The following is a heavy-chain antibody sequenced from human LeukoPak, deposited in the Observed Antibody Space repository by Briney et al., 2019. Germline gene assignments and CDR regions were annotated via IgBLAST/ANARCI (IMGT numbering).Heavy chain of an antibody. V-gene: IGHV4-30-2*01. Sequence: SETLSLTCTVSGGSISSGGYYWSWIRQPPGKGLEWIGYIYHSGSTYYNPSLKSRVTISVDRSKNQFSLKLSSVTAADTAVYYCARDYGARGFDPWGQGTLVTVSS. J-gene: IGHJ5*02. CDR2: IYHSGST. CDR1: GGSISSGGYY. D-gene: IGHD4-17*01. CDR3: ARDYGARGFDP.